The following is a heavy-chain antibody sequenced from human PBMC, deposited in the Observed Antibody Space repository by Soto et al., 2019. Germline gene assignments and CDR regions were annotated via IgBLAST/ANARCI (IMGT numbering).Heavy chain of an antibody. CDR1: GFTFSSDW. J-gene: IGHJ4*02. CDR3: ARSENGNYRG. D-gene: IGHD3-22*01. CDR2: INPDASNT. Sequence: GGSLRLSCAASGFTFSSDWMHWVRQAPGKGLVWVSRINPDASNTNYADFVRGRFTISRDNAKNTLYLQMNSLRAEDTAIYYCARSENGNYRGWGQGTLVTVSS. V-gene: IGHV3-74*01.